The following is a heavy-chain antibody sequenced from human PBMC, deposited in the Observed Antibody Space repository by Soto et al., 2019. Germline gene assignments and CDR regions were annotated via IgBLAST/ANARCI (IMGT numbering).Heavy chain of an antibody. CDR1: GLSLTTSGVG. V-gene: IGHV2-5*02. Sequence: QITLKESGPTLVKPTQTLTLTCTFSGLSLTTSGVGVGWIRQPPGKALEWLALIYWDDDKPYSPSLKSRLTTTKDTSKNPVVLTMTNMDPADTATYFCEHRTTTVTWWFDPWGQGTLVTVSS. CDR2: IYWDDDK. D-gene: IGHD4-17*01. J-gene: IGHJ5*02. CDR3: EHRTTTVTWWFDP.